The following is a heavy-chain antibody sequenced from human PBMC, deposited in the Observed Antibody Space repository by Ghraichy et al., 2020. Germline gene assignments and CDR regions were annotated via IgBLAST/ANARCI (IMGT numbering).Heavy chain of an antibody. CDR2: IYHSGST. D-gene: IGHD6-13*01. J-gene: IGHJ6*03. Sequence: GSLSLTCAVSGYSISSGYYWGWIRQPPGKGLEWIGSIYHSGSTYYNPSLKSRVTISVDTSKNQFSLKLSSVTAADTAVYYCARVQSSSWYYYYYMDVWGKGTTVTVSS. CDR1: GYSISSGYY. V-gene: IGHV4-38-2*01. CDR3: ARVQSSSWYYYYYMDV.